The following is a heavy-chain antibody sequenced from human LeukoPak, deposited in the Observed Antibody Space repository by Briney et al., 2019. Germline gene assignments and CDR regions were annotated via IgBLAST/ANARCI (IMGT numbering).Heavy chain of an antibody. D-gene: IGHD5-18*01. Sequence: PGGSLRLSCTASGFTFGDYAMSWVCQAPEKGLEWVGFIRSKAYGGTTEYAASVKGRFTISRDDSKSIAYLQMNSLKTEDTAVYYCTRDRIQGDYWGQGTLVTVSS. CDR3: TRDRIQGDY. V-gene: IGHV3-49*04. CDR2: IRSKAYGGTT. J-gene: IGHJ4*02. CDR1: GFTFGDYA.